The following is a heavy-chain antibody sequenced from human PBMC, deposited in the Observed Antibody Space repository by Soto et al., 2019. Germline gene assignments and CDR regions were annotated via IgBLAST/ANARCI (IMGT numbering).Heavy chain of an antibody. V-gene: IGHV1-69*13. D-gene: IGHD6-13*01. CDR1: GGTFSSYA. J-gene: IGHJ4*02. Sequence: SVKVSCKASGGTFSSYAISWVRQAPGQGLEWMGGIIPIFGTANYAQKFQGRVTITADESTSTAYMELSSLRSEDTAVYYCASESAGNSGDLDYWGQGTLVTVSS. CDR2: IIPIFGTA. CDR3: ASESAGNSGDLDY.